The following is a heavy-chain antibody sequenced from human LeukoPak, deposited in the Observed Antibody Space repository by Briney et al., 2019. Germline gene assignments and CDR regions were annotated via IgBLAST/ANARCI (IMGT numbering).Heavy chain of an antibody. CDR1: GGSISSYY. V-gene: IGHV4-59*12. J-gene: IGHJ6*04. CDR3: ARGPYGSGSYKMDV. Sequence: PSETLSLTCTVSGGSISSYYWSWIRQPPGKGLEWIGYIYYSGSTNYNPSLKSRVTMSVDTSKNQFSLKLTSVTAADTAVYYCARGPYGSGSYKMDVWGKGTTVTISS. D-gene: IGHD3-10*01. CDR2: IYYSGST.